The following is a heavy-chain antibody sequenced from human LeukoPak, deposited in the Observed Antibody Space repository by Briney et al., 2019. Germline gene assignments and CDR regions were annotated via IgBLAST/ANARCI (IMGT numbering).Heavy chain of an antibody. CDR1: GGSISSGSYY. J-gene: IGHJ4*02. V-gene: IGHV4-61*02. CDR3: AGSGSYYFIDY. Sequence: PSETQSLTCTVSGGSISSGSYYWSWIRQPAGKGLEWIGRIYTSGSTNYNPSLKSRVTVSVDTSKNQFSLKLSSVTAADTAVYYCAGSGSYYFIDYWGQGTLVTVSS. D-gene: IGHD1-26*01. CDR2: IYTSGST.